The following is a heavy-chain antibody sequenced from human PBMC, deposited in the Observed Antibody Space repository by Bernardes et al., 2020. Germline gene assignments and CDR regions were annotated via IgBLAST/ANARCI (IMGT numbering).Heavy chain of an antibody. CDR1: GFTFRDYY. CDR3: ARDRPRLQH. V-gene: IGHV3-11*01. Sequence: GGSLRLSCAASGFTFRDYYISWIRQVPGKGLEWVSYISSSGDTLFYADSVKGRFTISRDNAKNSVYLQMDSLRAEDTAVYYCARDRPRLQHWGQGTLVTGSS. CDR2: ISSSGDTL. J-gene: IGHJ1*01.